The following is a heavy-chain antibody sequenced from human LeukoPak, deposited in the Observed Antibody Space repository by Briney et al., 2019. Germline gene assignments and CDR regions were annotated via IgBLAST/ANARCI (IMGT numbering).Heavy chain of an antibody. CDR2: INYRGST. D-gene: IGHD6-19*01. CDR3: ARQIAVAGEWAFDI. CDR1: GGSISSGSYF. Sequence: PSETLSLTCTVSGGSISSGSYFWIWIRQPPGMGLEWIGSINYRGSTYYNPSLKSRVTISVDTSENQFSLKLSSVTAADTALYYCARQIAVAGEWAFDIWGQGTMVTVSS. V-gene: IGHV4-39*01. J-gene: IGHJ3*02.